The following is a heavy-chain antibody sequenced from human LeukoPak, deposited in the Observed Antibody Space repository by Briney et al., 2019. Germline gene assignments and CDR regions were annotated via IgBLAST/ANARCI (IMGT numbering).Heavy chain of an antibody. J-gene: IGHJ4*02. Sequence: GGSLRLSCAASGFTFSSNAMSWVRQAPGKGLEWVSSISGSGGSTNYADSVKGRFTISRDNSKNTLYLQMNSLKVEDTAIYYCAKVVGGNSDYWGQGTLVTVSS. CDR3: AKVVGGNSDY. D-gene: IGHD4-23*01. V-gene: IGHV3-23*01. CDR1: GFTFSSNA. CDR2: ISGSGGST.